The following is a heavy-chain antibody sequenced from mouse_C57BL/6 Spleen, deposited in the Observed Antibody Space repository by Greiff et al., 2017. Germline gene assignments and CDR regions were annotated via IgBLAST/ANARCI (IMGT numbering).Heavy chain of an antibody. D-gene: IGHD2-4*01. J-gene: IGHJ3*01. CDR3: ARDYDCNLAY. Sequence: EVQLQESGAELVKPGASVKLSCTASGFNIKDYYMHWVKQRTEQGLAWIGRIDPEDGETKYAPKFQGKATLTADTSSNTAYLQLSSLTSEDTAVYDWARDYDCNLAYWGQGTLVTVSA. CDR1: GFNIKDYY. V-gene: IGHV14-2*01. CDR2: IDPEDGET.